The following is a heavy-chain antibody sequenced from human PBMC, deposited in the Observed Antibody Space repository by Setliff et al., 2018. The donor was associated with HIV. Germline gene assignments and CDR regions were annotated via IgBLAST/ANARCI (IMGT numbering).Heavy chain of an antibody. CDR1: GYTFTSYY. J-gene: IGHJ1*01. CDR3: ARDPAPSSSASYFQH. D-gene: IGHD6-6*01. CDR2: INPSGGST. V-gene: IGHV1-46*01. Sequence: ASVKVSCKASGYTFTSYYMHWVRQAPGQGLEWMGVINPSGGSTGYAEKFQGRVTMTRDTSTSTVYMELSSLRSEDTAVYYCARDPAPSSSASYFQHWGQGTPVTVSS.